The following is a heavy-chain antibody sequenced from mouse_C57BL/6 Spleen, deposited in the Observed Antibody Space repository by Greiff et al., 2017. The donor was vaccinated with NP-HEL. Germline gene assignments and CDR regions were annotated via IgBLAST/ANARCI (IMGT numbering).Heavy chain of an antibody. Sequence: QVQLQQSGAELARPGASVKMSCKASGYTFTSYTMHWVKQRPGQGLEWIGYINPSSGYTKYIQKFKDKATLTADKSSSTAYMQLSSLTSEDSAVYYCARGELGEGFDYWGQGTTLTVSS. J-gene: IGHJ2*01. CDR3: ARGELGEGFDY. V-gene: IGHV1-4*01. CDR2: INPSSGYT. D-gene: IGHD4-1*01. CDR1: GYTFTSYT.